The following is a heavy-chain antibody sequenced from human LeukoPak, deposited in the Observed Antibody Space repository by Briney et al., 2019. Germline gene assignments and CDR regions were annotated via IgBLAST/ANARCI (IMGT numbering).Heavy chain of an antibody. V-gene: IGHV3-15*01. CDR1: GFTFSHAW. CDR2: ISTKTDGGTT. J-gene: IGHJ4*02. CDR3: IKSSGDWH. D-gene: IGHD2-21*02. Sequence: GGSLRLSCTTSGFTFSHAWMTWVRQAPGKGLEWVGRISTKTDGGTTDYATPVKGRFTISRDDSKNTLDLQMNSLKTEDTAVYYCIKSSGDWHWGQGTLVTVSS.